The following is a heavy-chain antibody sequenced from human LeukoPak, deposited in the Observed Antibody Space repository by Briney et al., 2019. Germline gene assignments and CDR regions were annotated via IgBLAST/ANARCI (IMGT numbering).Heavy chain of an antibody. Sequence: SETLSLTCTVSGGSISSYYWSWIRQPPGKGLEWIGYIYYSGSTNYNPSLKSRVTISVDTSKNQFSLKLSSVTAADTAVYYCARDQGSSSYFDYWGQGPLVTVSS. V-gene: IGHV4-59*01. CDR3: ARDQGSSSYFDY. CDR2: IYYSGST. CDR1: GGSISSYY. J-gene: IGHJ4*02. D-gene: IGHD2-2*01.